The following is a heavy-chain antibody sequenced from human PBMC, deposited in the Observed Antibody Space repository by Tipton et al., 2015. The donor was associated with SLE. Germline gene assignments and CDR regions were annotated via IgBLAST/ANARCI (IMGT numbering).Heavy chain of an antibody. CDR3: ARNYYGSGSHFDL. D-gene: IGHD3-10*01. Sequence: TLSLTCTVSGGSISSYYWSWIRQPPGKGLEWIGYIYYSGSTNYNPSLKSRVTMSVDTSKNQFSLNLSSVTAADTAVYYCARNYYGSGSHFDLWGRGTLVTVSS. CDR1: GGSISSYY. J-gene: IGHJ2*01. V-gene: IGHV4-59*08. CDR2: IYYSGST.